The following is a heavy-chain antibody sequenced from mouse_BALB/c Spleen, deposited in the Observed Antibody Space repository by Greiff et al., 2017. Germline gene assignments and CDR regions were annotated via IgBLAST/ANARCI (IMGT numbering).Heavy chain of an antibody. Sequence: QVQLKQSGPGLVQPSQSLSITCTVSGFSLTSYGVHWVRQSPGKGLEWLGVIWSGGSTDYNAAFISRLSISKDNSKSQVFFKMNSLQANDTAIYYCARRGKFYDYDGGFAYWGQGTLVTVSA. CDR1: GFSLTSYG. CDR2: IWSGGST. CDR3: ARRGKFYDYDGGFAY. V-gene: IGHV2-2*02. J-gene: IGHJ3*01. D-gene: IGHD2-4*01.